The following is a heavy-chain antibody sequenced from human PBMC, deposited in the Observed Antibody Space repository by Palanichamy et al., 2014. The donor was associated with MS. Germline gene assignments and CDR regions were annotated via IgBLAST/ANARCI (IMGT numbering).Heavy chain of an antibody. D-gene: IGHD3-16*01. CDR2: IKTKTGGGTT. Sequence: EVQLVESGGGFVKPGGSLRLSCAASGFTFNNAWMSWVRQAPGRGLEWVGRIKTKTGGGTTDYAAPLKGRFTISRDDSESTLYLQMYSLKTEDTAVYYCTTDRRNDDDYRQFDYWGQGTLVTVSS. CDR1: GFTFNNAW. V-gene: IGHV3-15*01. J-gene: IGHJ4*02. CDR3: TTDRRNDDDYRQFDY.